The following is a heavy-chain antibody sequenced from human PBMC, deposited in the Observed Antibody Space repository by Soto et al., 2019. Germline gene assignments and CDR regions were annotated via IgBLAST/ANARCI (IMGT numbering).Heavy chain of an antibody. CDR1: GFTFSSYA. Sequence: GVSLRLSCAASGFTFSSYAMSWVRQAPGKGLEWVSAISGSGGSTYYADSVKGRFTISRDNSKNTLYLQMNSLKAEDTAVYYCAKDSYGSGSYSHFDYWGQGTLVTVSS. CDR2: ISGSGGST. J-gene: IGHJ4*02. CDR3: AKDSYGSGSYSHFDY. V-gene: IGHV3-23*01. D-gene: IGHD3-10*01.